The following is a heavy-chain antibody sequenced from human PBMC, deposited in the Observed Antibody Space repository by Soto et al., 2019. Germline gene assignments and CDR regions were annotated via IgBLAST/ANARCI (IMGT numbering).Heavy chain of an antibody. CDR3: AREDGNYYDSSGYYPLRPEQVPKLDY. J-gene: IGHJ4*02. Sequence: QVQLQESGPGLVKPSQTLSLTCTVSGGSISSGDYYWSWIRQPPGKGLEGIGYIYYSGSPYYHPSLKSRLTISVDTSKNQFCLKLSSVTAADTAVYYCAREDGNYYDSSGYYPLRPEQVPKLDYWGQGTLVTVSS. CDR1: GGSISSGDYY. V-gene: IGHV4-30-4*01. CDR2: IYYSGSP. D-gene: IGHD3-22*01.